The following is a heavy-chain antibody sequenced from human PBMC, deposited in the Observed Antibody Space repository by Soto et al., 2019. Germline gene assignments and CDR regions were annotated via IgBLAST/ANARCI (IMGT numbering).Heavy chain of an antibody. J-gene: IGHJ4*02. CDR2: TYHSGST. CDR3: ATAPGPY. Sequence: SETLSVTCGVAGVSISSGGYSWSWIRQPPGKGLEWIGYTYHSGSTYYNPSLKSRVTISVDRSKNQFSLKLSSVTAEETAVYYCATAPGPYWGQGTLVTVSS. CDR1: GVSISSGGYS. V-gene: IGHV4-30-2*01.